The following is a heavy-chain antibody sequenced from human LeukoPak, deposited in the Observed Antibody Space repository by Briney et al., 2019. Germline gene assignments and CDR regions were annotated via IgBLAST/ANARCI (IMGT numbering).Heavy chain of an antibody. D-gene: IGHD3-22*01. Sequence: SETLSLTCTVSGGSISSSSYYWGWIRQPPGKGLEWIGTIYYSGSTYYNPSLKSRVTISVDTSENQFSLRLSSVTAADTAVYYCSREHQYYYDSSGPFDYWGQGTLVTVSS. CDR2: IYYSGST. V-gene: IGHV4-39*07. CDR3: SREHQYYYDSSGPFDY. J-gene: IGHJ4*02. CDR1: GGSISSSSYY.